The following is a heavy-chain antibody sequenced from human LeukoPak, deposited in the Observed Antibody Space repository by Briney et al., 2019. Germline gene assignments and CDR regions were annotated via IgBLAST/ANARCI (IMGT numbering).Heavy chain of an antibody. CDR3: ANVRYGY. CDR1: GFTFSSNA. Sequence: PGGSLSLSCAASGFTFSSNAMSWVRPAPGKGLEWVSTVTGSGGTTYYADSVKGRFTISRDNSKNTLYLQMNSLRDEDTAVYYCANVRYGYWGQGTLVTVSS. D-gene: IGHD1-1*01. V-gene: IGHV3-23*01. CDR2: VTGSGGTT. J-gene: IGHJ4*02.